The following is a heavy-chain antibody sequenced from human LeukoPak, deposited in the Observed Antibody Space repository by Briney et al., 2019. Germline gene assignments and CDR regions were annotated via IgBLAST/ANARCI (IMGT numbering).Heavy chain of an antibody. CDR3: AGGLLKTYYYDSSGYPGGGDY. D-gene: IGHD3-22*01. Sequence: GASVKVSCKASGYTFTSYGISWVRQAPGQGLEWMGGIIPIFGTANYAQKFQGRVTITADESTSTAYMELSSLRSEDTAVYYCAGGLLKTYYYDSSGYPGGGDYWGQGTLVTVSS. CDR1: GYTFTSYG. CDR2: IIPIFGTA. V-gene: IGHV1-69*13. J-gene: IGHJ4*02.